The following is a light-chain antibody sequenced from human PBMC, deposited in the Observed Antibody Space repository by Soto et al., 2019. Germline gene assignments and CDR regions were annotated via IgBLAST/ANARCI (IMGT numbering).Light chain of an antibody. CDR3: QQYNNWPRT. CDR2: GAS. V-gene: IGKV3-15*01. J-gene: IGKJ2*01. CDR1: QSISSN. Sequence: EMVLTHSPATLSVSPGERATLSCRASQSISSNLAWYQQKPGQALRLLIYGASTRATGIPARFSGSGSGTEFTLTIGSLQSEDFAVYYCQQYNNWPRTFGQGTKVEIK.